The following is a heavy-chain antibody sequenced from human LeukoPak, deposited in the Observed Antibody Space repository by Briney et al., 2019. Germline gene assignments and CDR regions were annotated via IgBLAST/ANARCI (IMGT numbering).Heavy chain of an antibody. J-gene: IGHJ3*02. Sequence: GSSVKVSCKASGGIFSRYAISWVRQAPGQGLEWMGGIIPIFGTANYAQKCQGRVTITADESTSTAYMELSSLRSEDTAVYFCARDRVVGLGLDNAFDIWGQGTVVTVSS. CDR1: GGIFSRYA. CDR3: ARDRVVGLGLDNAFDI. V-gene: IGHV1-69*01. CDR2: IIPIFGTA. D-gene: IGHD2-15*01.